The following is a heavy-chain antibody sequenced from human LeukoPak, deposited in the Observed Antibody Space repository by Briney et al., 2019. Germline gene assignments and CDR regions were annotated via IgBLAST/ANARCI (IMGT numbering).Heavy chain of an antibody. V-gene: IGHV1-8*01. CDR1: GYTFTTYD. D-gene: IGHD3-10*01. J-gene: IGHJ4*02. CDR3: ARANYYGSGKKDLDY. CDR2: MNPNSGNT. Sequence: ASVKVSCKASGYTFTTYDINWVRQATGQGLEWMGWMNPNSGNTGYAQKFQGRVTMTRNTSMSTACTELNSLRSEDTAVYYCARANYYGSGKKDLDYWGQGTLVTVSS.